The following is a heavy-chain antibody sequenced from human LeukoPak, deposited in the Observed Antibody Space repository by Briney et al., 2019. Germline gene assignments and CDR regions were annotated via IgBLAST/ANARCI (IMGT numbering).Heavy chain of an antibody. J-gene: IGHJ6*02. CDR2: IGGLGGST. Sequence: GGSLRLSCAASGFTFSSYAMSWVRQAPGKGLEWVSSIGGLGGSTFYAVSVKGRFTISRDNSKNTLYLQMNSLRAEDTAVYYCANLYAAAGTFRDYYYYYGMDVWGQGTTVTVSS. CDR3: ANLYAAAGTFRDYYYYYGMDV. D-gene: IGHD6-13*01. CDR1: GFTFSSYA. V-gene: IGHV3-23*01.